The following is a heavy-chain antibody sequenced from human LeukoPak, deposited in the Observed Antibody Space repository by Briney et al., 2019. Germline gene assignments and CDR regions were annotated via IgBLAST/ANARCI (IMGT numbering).Heavy chain of an antibody. CDR2: IYYSGST. CDR1: GASISTYY. Sequence: SETLSLTCTVSGASISTYYWTWIRQPPGKGLEWIGYIYYSGSTNYNPSLKSRVTISEDTSKNQFSLNLSSVTAADTAVYYCARHTDFWSGFDYWGQGTLVTVSS. J-gene: IGHJ4*02. V-gene: IGHV4-59*08. D-gene: IGHD3-3*01. CDR3: ARHTDFWSGFDY.